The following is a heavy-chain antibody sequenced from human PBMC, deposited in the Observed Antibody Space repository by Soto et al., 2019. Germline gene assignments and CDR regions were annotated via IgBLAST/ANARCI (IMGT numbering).Heavy chain of an antibody. J-gene: IGHJ5*02. CDR2: ISSNSAYI. V-gene: IGHV3-21*01. Sequence: GGSLRLSCAASGFTFRSFTMNWVRQAPGKGLEWVSTISSNSAYIYYTHALRGRFTISRDNAKNPLHLQMNSLRAEDTAVYYCTRDDSRDSSARAWFDHWGPGTLVTVSS. CDR1: GFTFRSFT. CDR3: TRDDSRDSSARAWFDH. D-gene: IGHD6-13*01.